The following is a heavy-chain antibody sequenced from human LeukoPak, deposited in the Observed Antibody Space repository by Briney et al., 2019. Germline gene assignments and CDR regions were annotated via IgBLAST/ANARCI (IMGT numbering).Heavy chain of an antibody. CDR2: ISGSGGST. V-gene: IGHV3-23*01. Sequence: GGSLRLSCAASGFTFSSYAMSWVRQAPGKGLEWVSAISGSGGSTYYADSVKGRFTISRDNSKNTLYLQMNSLRAEDAAVYYCAKGGSGGYCSSTSCFQGYWGQGTLVTVSS. CDR3: AKGGSGGYCSSTSCFQGY. D-gene: IGHD2-2*01. CDR1: GFTFSSYA. J-gene: IGHJ4*02.